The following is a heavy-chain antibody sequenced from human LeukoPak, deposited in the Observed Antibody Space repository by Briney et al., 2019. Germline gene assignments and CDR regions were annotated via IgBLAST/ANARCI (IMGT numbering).Heavy chain of an antibody. Sequence: GGSLRLSCAASGFYFSTYAMSWVRQAPGKGLEWVSGISGSGESTYYADSVKGRFTISRDNSKDTLYLQMNSLRAEDTAVYYCAKDRSDSSTWYAGSHWGQGTLVTASS. CDR3: AKDRSDSSTWYAGSH. CDR1: GFYFSTYA. V-gene: IGHV3-23*01. D-gene: IGHD6-13*01. CDR2: ISGSGEST. J-gene: IGHJ4*02.